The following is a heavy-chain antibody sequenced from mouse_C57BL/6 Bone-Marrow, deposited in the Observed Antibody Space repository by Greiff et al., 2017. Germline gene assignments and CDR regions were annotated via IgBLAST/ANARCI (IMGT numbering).Heavy chain of an antibody. D-gene: IGHD2-3*01. CDR3: ARWGWLLRWFAY. J-gene: IGHJ3*01. Sequence: VKLQESGAELARPGASVKLSCKASGYTFTSYGISWVKQRTGQGLEWIGEIYPRSGNTYYNEKFKGKATLTADKSSSTAYMELRSLTSEDSAVYFCARWGWLLRWFAYWGQGTLVTVSA. V-gene: IGHV1-81*01. CDR2: IYPRSGNT. CDR1: GYTFTSYG.